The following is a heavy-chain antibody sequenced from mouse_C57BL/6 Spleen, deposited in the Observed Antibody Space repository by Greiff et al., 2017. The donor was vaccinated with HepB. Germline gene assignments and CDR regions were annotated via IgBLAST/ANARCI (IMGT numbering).Heavy chain of an antibody. D-gene: IGHD1-1*01. CDR3: ARYGDYGSSYFDY. CDR2: IYPSDSET. Sequence: VQLQQPGAELVRPGSSVKLSCKASGYTFTSYWMDWVKQRPGQGLEWIGNIYPSDSETHYNQKFKDKATLTVDKSSSTAYMQLSSLTSEDSAVYYCARYGDYGSSYFDYWGQGTTLTVSS. J-gene: IGHJ2*01. V-gene: IGHV1-61*01. CDR1: GYTFTSYW.